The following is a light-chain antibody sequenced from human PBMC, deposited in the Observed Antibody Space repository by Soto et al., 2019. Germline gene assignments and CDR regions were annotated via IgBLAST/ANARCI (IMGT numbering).Light chain of an antibody. CDR1: TSDLGGYNY. V-gene: IGLV2-14*03. J-gene: IGLJ1*01. CDR3: SSYTSSSTYV. Sequence: QSVLTQPASVSGSPGQSITISCTGTTSDLGGYNYVSWYQQHPGKAPKLMIYDVSNRPSGVSNRFFGSKSGNTASLTISGLQAEDEADYYCSSYTSSSTYVFGTGTKLTVL. CDR2: DVS.